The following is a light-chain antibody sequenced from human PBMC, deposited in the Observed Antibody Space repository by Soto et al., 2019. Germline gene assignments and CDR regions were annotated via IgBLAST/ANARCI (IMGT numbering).Light chain of an antibody. CDR1: QSVSSN. J-gene: IGKJ4*01. Sequence: EIALIQSPATLSLSPGERATLSCRASQSVSSNLAWYQQNPGQAPMLLIFDASKRATGIPVRFSGSGSWTDFTLTISSLEPEDFTVYYCQQHSDWPLTFGGGTRVEIK. V-gene: IGKV3-11*01. CDR3: QQHSDWPLT. CDR2: DAS.